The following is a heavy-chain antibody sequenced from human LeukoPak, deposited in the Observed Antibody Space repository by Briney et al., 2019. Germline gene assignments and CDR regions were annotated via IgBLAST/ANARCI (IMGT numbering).Heavy chain of an antibody. D-gene: IGHD3-22*01. CDR3: AREGRDSSGYYTHDY. V-gene: IGHV3-23*01. CDR2: ISGSGGST. CDR1: GFTFSSYA. J-gene: IGHJ4*02. Sequence: GGSLRLSCAASGFTFSSYAMSWVRQAPGKGLEGVSAISGSGGSTYYADSVKGRFTISRDNSKNTLYLQMNSLRAEDTAVYYCAREGRDSSGYYTHDYWGQGTLVTVSS.